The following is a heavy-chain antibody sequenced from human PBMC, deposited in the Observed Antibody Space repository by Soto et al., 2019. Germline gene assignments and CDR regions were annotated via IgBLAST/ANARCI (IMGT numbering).Heavy chain of an antibody. D-gene: IGHD3-10*01. CDR1: GFTFSSYS. J-gene: IGHJ4*02. CDR3: ARVKGRLLWFGELFGFDY. V-gene: IGHV3-21*01. CDR2: ISSSSSYI. Sequence: EVQLVESGGGLVKPGGSLRLSCAASGFTFSSYSMNWVRQAPGKGLEWVSSISSSSSYIYYADSVKGRFTISRYNAKNSLYLQMNSLRAEDTAVYYCARVKGRLLWFGELFGFDYWGQGTLVTVSS.